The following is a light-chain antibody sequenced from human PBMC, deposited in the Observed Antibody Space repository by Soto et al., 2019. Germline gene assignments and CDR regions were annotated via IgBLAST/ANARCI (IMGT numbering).Light chain of an antibody. Sequence: EIVLTQSPGTLSLSPGERATLSCRASQSVSSSYLAWYQQKPGQAPRPLIYDASSRAIGIPDGFSGSGSGTDFTLTISRLEPEDFAVYYCQQYGSSPWTFGQGTKVEIK. CDR3: QQYGSSPWT. J-gene: IGKJ1*01. CDR1: QSVSSSY. V-gene: IGKV3-20*01. CDR2: DAS.